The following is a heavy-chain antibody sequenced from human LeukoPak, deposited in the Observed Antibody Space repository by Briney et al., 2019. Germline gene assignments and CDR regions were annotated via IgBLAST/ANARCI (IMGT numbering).Heavy chain of an antibody. CDR1: GFTLSSYW. CDR2: INSDGSST. CDR3: ARAGTTMTTYDY. V-gene: IGHV3-74*01. D-gene: IGHD4-17*01. J-gene: IGHJ4*02. Sequence: GGSLRLSCAASGFTLSSYWMHWVRQAPGRGLVWVSRINSDGSSTTYADSVKGRFTISRDNAKNTLYLQMSSLRAEDTAVYYCARAGTTMTTYDYWGQGTLVTVSS.